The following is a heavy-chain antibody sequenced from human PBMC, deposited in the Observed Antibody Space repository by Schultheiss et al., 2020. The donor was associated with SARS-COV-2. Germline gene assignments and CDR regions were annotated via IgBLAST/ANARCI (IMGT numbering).Heavy chain of an antibody. V-gene: IGHV4-39*07. J-gene: IGHJ4*01. Sequence: SETLSLTCTVSGGSISSSSYYWGWIRQPPGKGLEWIGSIYYSGSTYYNPSLKSRVTISVDTSKNQFSLKLSSVTAADTAVYYCASALIIVPAAMNYWGQGTLVTVSS. CDR3: ASALIIVPAAMNY. D-gene: IGHD2-2*01. CDR1: GGSISSSSYY. CDR2: IYYSGST.